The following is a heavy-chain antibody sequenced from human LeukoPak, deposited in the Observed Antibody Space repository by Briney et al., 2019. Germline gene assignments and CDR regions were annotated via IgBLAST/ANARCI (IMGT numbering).Heavy chain of an antibody. CDR3: AKDGGRGTTVTGGYFDL. CDR2: MNQNGSET. J-gene: IGHJ2*01. V-gene: IGHV3-7*03. D-gene: IGHD4-17*01. Sequence: GGSVRLSCAASGFTFSTYWMTWVRQAPGKGLEWVANMNQNGSETYYVDSVKGRFTISRDNAKNSLYLQMNSLRAEDTAVYYCAKDGGRGTTVTGGYFDLWGRGTLVTVSS. CDR1: GFTFSTYW.